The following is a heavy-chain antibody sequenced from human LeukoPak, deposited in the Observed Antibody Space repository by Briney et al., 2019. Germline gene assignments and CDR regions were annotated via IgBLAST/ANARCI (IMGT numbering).Heavy chain of an antibody. D-gene: IGHD3-10*01. CDR2: INPNSGGT. J-gene: IGHJ6*02. CDR1: GYTFTGDY. CDR3: ARGNMVAPTYYYGMDV. V-gene: IGHV1-2*06. Sequence: GASVKVSCKASGYTFTGDYMHWVRQAPGQGLEWMGRINPNSGGTNYAQKFQGRVTMTRDTSISTAYMELSRLRSDDTAVYYCARGNMVAPTYYYGMDVWGQGTTVTVSS.